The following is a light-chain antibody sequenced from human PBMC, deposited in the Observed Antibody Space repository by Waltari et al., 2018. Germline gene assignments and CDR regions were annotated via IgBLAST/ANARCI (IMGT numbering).Light chain of an antibody. CDR3: QKSSSTPPWT. V-gene: IGKV1-39*01. Sequence: DIQITKSPSSLSASVGDGVTITCRASQSISIYLNWYQQKPGKAPKLLIYAASTLHSGVPSRFSGSGSGTEFTLTISSLQPEDFATYYCQKSSSTPPWTFGQGTKVEIK. CDR1: QSISIY. J-gene: IGKJ1*01. CDR2: AAS.